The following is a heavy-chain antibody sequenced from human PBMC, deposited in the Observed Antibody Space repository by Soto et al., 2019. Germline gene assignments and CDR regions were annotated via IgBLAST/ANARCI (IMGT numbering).Heavy chain of an antibody. CDR3: ATREYYDLESRFRFDP. Sequence: SVKVSCKASGGTFRSYAISWVRQAPGQGLEWMGGIIPIFGTANYAQKFQGRVTITADESTSTAYMELSSLRSEDTAVYYCATREYYDLESRFRFDPWGQGTLVTVSS. CDR1: GGTFRSYA. V-gene: IGHV1-69*13. CDR2: IIPIFGTA. J-gene: IGHJ5*02. D-gene: IGHD3-3*01.